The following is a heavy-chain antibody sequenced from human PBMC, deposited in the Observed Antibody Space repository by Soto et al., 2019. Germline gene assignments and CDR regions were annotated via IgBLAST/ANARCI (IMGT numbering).Heavy chain of an antibody. V-gene: IGHV4-39*01. Sequence: PSETLSLTCTVSGGSISSSSYYWGWIRQPPGKGLEWIGSIYDSGSTYYNPSLKSRVTISVDTSKNQFSLKLSSVTAADTAVYYCARITGTTASNYYYYGMDVWGQGTTVTVSS. J-gene: IGHJ6*02. CDR2: IYDSGST. CDR1: GGSISSSSYY. CDR3: ARITGTTASNYYYYGMDV. D-gene: IGHD1-7*01.